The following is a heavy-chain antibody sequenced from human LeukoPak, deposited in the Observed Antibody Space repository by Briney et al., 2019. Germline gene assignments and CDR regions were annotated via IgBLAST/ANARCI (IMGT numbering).Heavy chain of an antibody. CDR1: GFTFSSYG. D-gene: IGHD6-13*01. J-gene: IGHJ6*03. CDR2: ISSGSSYI. Sequence: TGGSLRLSCAASGFTFSSYGLNWVRQAPGKGLEGVSSISSGSSYIYYADSVKGRFTISRDNAKNSLYLQMNSLRAEDTAAYYCARDWAYSSSWDYYYYYYMDVWGKGTTVTVSS. CDR3: ARDWAYSSSWDYYYYYYMDV. V-gene: IGHV3-21*01.